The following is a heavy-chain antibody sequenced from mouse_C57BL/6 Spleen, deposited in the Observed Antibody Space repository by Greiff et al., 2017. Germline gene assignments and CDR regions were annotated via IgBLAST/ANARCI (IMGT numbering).Heavy chain of an antibody. CDR2: IRNKANGYTT. CDR1: GFTFTDYY. V-gene: IGHV7-3*01. CDR3: ARYIYYYGSSLYWYFDV. D-gene: IGHD1-1*01. Sequence: EVKLMESGGGLVQPGGSLSLSCAASGFTFTDYYMSWVRPPPGKALEWLGFIRNKANGYTTEYSASVKGRFTISRDNSQSILYLQMNALRAEDSATYYCARYIYYYGSSLYWYFDVWGTGTTVTVSS. J-gene: IGHJ1*03.